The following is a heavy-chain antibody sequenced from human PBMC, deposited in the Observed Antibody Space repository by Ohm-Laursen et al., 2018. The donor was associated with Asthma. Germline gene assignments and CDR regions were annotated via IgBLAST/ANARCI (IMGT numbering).Heavy chain of an antibody. CDR1: GFTFSSYA. CDR2: ISYDGSNK. V-gene: IGHV3-30-3*01. Sequence: SLRLSCAASGFTFSSYAMHWVRQAPGKGLEWVAVISYDGSNKYYADSVKGRFTISRDNSKNTLYLQMNSLRAEDTAVYYCARAPYSGSYHGRDWFDPWGQGTLVTVSS. CDR3: ARAPYSGSYHGRDWFDP. J-gene: IGHJ5*02. D-gene: IGHD1-26*01.